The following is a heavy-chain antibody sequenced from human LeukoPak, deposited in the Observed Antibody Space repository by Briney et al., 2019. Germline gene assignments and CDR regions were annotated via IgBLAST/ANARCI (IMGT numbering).Heavy chain of an antibody. CDR2: IWYDGSNK. V-gene: IGHV3-33*01. CDR1: GFTVSSYG. CDR3: ARGDENYFDY. Sequence: GWSLRLSCAAAGFTVSSYGMHCGRQSPGKGLEWVAVIWYDGSNKYYADSVKGRFTISRDNSKNTLYLQMNSLRAEDTAVYYCARGDENYFDYWGQGTLVTVSS. J-gene: IGHJ4*02.